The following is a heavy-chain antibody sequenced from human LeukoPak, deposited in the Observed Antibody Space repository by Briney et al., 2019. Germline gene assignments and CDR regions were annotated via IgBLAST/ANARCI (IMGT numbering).Heavy chain of an antibody. CDR2: INPNSGGT. D-gene: IGHD2-15*01. CDR3: ARGLAAALGYFDY. CDR1: GYTFTGHY. J-gene: IGHJ4*02. Sequence: ASVKVSCKAFGYTFTGHYMHWVRQAPGQGPEWMGCINPNSGGTNYAQKFQGRVTMTRDTSISTVYMELSRLRSDDTAVFYCARGLAAALGYFDYWGQGTLVTVSS. V-gene: IGHV1-2*02.